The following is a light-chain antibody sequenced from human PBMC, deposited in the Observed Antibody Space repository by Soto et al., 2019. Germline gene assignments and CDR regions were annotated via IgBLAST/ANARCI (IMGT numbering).Light chain of an antibody. CDR3: SSHTVDTYV. CDR2: EVS. J-gene: IGLJ1*01. Sequence: QSALTQPASVSGSPGQSITISCTGTSSDVGAYIYVSWYQQLPGKAPKLIIYEVSNRPSGVSDRFSGSKSGNTASLTISGLQAEDEAEYYCSSHTVDTYVFGTGTKVTVL. CDR1: SSDVGAYIY. V-gene: IGLV2-14*03.